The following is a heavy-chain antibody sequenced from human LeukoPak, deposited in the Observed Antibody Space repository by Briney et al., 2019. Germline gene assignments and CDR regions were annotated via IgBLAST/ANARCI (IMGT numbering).Heavy chain of an antibody. J-gene: IGHJ4*02. V-gene: IGHV3-30*18. Sequence: PGGSLRLSCAASGFTFSSYAMHWVRQAPGKGLEWVALISYDGYNKYYADSVKGRFTISRDNSKNTVYLQMNSLRADDTAIFYCAKAGSSGSFDSWGKGTHVTVSS. D-gene: IGHD6-19*01. CDR3: AKAGSSGSFDS. CDR2: ISYDGYNK. CDR1: GFTFSSYA.